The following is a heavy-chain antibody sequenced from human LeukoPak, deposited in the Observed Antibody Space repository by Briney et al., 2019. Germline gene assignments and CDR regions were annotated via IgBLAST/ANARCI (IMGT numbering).Heavy chain of an antibody. CDR1: GGSISSYF. J-gene: IGHJ4*02. Sequence: SETLSLTCTVSGGSISSYFWSWIRQPPGKGLEWIGYIYYSGSTNYNPSLKSRVTISVDRSKNQFSLKLSSVTAADTAVYYCARWDGYNYYFDYWGQGTLVTVSS. V-gene: IGHV4-59*12. CDR3: ARWDGYNYYFDY. CDR2: IYYSGST. D-gene: IGHD5-24*01.